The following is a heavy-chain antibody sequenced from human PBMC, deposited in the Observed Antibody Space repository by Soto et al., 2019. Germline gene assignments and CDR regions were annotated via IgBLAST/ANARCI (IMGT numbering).Heavy chain of an antibody. V-gene: IGHV3-53*01. J-gene: IGHJ4*02. CDR2: IFSSGES. CDR1: GFTVSSTY. D-gene: IGHD3-10*01. CDR3: ARGGIGMVRTFDH. Sequence: GGSLRLSCAASGFTVSSTYMSWVRQAPGKGLEWVSIIFSSGESFYADSVKGRFTISRDSSDNTVYLQMNSLKAEDTAVYYCARGGIGMVRTFDHWGQGTLVTVSS.